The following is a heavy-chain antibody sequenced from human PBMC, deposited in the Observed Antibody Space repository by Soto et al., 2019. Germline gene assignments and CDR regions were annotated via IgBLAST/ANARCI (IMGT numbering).Heavy chain of an antibody. CDR1: GGSISSYY. CDR2: IYYSGST. J-gene: IGHJ6*03. Sequence: QVQLQESGPGLVKPSETLSLTCTVSGGSISSYYWSWIRQPPGKGLEWIGYIYYSGSTNYHPSLKSRVTISVDTSKNQFSLKLSSVTAADTAVYYCARESEYSSSWTNYYYYYYMDVWGKGTTVTVSS. CDR3: ARESEYSSSWTNYYYYYYMDV. D-gene: IGHD6-13*01. V-gene: IGHV4-59*01.